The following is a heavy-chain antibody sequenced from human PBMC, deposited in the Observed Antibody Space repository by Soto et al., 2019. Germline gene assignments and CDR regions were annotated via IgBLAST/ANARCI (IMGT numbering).Heavy chain of an antibody. D-gene: IGHD2-2*01. V-gene: IGHV1-69*08. J-gene: IGHJ5*02. Sequence: QVQLVQSGAEVKKPGSSVKVSCKASGGTFSSYTISWVRQAPGQGLEWMGRIIPILGIANYAQKFQGRVTITADKSTSTAYMELSSLRSEDTVVYYCAIDIVVVPAATGNWFDPWGQGTLVTVSS. CDR2: IIPILGIA. CDR1: GGTFSSYT. CDR3: AIDIVVVPAATGNWFDP.